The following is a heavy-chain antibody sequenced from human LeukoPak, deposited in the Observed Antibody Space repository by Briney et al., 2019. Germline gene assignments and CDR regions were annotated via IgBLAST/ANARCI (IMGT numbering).Heavy chain of an antibody. J-gene: IGHJ4*02. CDR3: ARCEIAAAGIFDY. D-gene: IGHD6-13*01. V-gene: IGHV3-30*03. Sequence: GGSLRLSCAASGFTFSSYGMHWVRQAPGKGLEWVAVISYDGSNKYYADSVKGRFTISRDNSKNTLYLQMNSLRAEDTAVYYCARCEIAAAGIFDYWGQGTLVTVSS. CDR1: GFTFSSYG. CDR2: ISYDGSNK.